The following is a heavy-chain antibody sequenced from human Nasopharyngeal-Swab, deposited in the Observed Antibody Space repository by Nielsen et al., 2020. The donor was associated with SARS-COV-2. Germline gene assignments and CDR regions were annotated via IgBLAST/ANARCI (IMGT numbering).Heavy chain of an antibody. J-gene: IGHJ6*02. CDR2: IYTSGST. V-gene: IGHV4-4*08. D-gene: IGHD5-24*01. CDR3: AKSRDGYNSKGMDV. Sequence: RQAQGKGLEWIGRIYTSGSTNYNPALKRRVTITVDTPKNQCSLKLSSVTAADTAIYYCAKSRDGYNSKGMDVWGQGTTVTVSS.